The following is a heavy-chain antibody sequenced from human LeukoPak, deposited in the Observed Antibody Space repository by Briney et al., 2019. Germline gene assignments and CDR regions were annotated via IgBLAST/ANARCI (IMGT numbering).Heavy chain of an antibody. J-gene: IGHJ5*02. D-gene: IGHD3-22*01. Sequence: SETLSLTCAVYGGSFSGYYWSWIRQPPGKGLEWIGEINHSGSTNCNPSLKSRVTISVDTSKNQFSLKLSSVTAADTAVYYCARSYDSSGYYYAGNWFDPWGQGTLVTVS. CDR3: ARSYDSSGYYYAGNWFDP. CDR1: GGSFSGYY. CDR2: INHSGST. V-gene: IGHV4-34*01.